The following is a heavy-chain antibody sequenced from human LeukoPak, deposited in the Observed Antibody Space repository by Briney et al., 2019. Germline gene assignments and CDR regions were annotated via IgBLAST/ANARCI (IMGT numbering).Heavy chain of an antibody. V-gene: IGHV3-30-3*01. J-gene: IGHJ6*02. D-gene: IGHD3-10*01. CDR2: ISYDGSNK. Sequence: GRSLRLSCAASGFTFSSYAMHWVRQAPGKGLEWVAVISYDGSNKYYADSVKGRFTISRDNSKNTLYLQMNSLRAEDTAVYYCARGQGEGSGSYYNSGMDVWGQGTTVTVSS. CDR1: GFTFSSYA. CDR3: ARGQGEGSGSYYNSGMDV.